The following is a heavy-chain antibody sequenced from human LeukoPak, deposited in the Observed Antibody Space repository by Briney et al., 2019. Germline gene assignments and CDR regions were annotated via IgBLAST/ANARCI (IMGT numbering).Heavy chain of an antibody. Sequence: GGSLRLSCAASGSTFSSYSMNWVRQAPGKGLEWVSSISSSSSYIYYANSVKGRFTISRDNAKNSLYLQMNSLRAEDTAVYYCARDLPSIAARFGLFDYWGQGTLVTVSS. D-gene: IGHD6-6*01. CDR1: GSTFSSYS. CDR3: ARDLPSIAARFGLFDY. J-gene: IGHJ4*02. CDR2: ISSSSSYI. V-gene: IGHV3-21*01.